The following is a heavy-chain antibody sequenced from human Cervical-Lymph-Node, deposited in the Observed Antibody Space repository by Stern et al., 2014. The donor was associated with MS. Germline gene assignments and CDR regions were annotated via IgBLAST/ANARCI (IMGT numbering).Heavy chain of an antibody. CDR1: GFPFSSYA. CDR2: IDSSSTSI. D-gene: IGHD3-16*01. CDR3: ARAGYYDGRGFPFDI. J-gene: IGHJ3*02. V-gene: IGHV3-48*02. Sequence: EVQLVESGGGLIQPGESLSLSCAASGFPFSSYAVTWVRQAPGKGLEGISHIDSSSTSIQYADSVKGRFTISRDNAKNSVYLQMNSLTDEDTAVYYCARAGYYDGRGFPFDIWGQGTMVTVSS.